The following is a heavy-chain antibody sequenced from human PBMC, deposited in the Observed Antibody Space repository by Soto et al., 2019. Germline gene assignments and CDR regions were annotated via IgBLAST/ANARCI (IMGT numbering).Heavy chain of an antibody. CDR1: GYTFTNNY. CDR3: ARIYGTYYDILTGLWGGLFDY. Sequence: QVQLVQSGAEEKKPGASVKVSCKASGYTFTNNYVVWVRQAPGQGLEWMGIINPSGGNTIYAQKFQDRVTMTSDTSTSTIYIELSSLRSEDTAGFYCARIYGTYYDILTGLWGGLFDYWGQGTQVPVSS. CDR2: INPSGGNT. J-gene: IGHJ4*02. D-gene: IGHD3-9*01. V-gene: IGHV1-46*03.